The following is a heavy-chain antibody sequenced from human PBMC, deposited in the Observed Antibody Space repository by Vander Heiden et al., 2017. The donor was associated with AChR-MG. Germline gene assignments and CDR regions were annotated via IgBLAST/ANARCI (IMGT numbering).Heavy chain of an antibody. Sequence: QVQLQESGPGLVKPSQTLSLTCTVSGGSVSSGDYFWSWIRQPAGKGLEWIGHIFHRGNTYENPSLKSRITMSVDTSKNQFSLTLSSVTAADTAVYYCARVEGVTLVWGLEPNAFDIWGQGTLVTVSS. V-gene: IGHV4-30-4*01. CDR1: GGSVSSGDYF. CDR2: IFHRGNT. J-gene: IGHJ3*02. CDR3: ARVEGVTLVWGLEPNAFDI. D-gene: IGHD3-10*01.